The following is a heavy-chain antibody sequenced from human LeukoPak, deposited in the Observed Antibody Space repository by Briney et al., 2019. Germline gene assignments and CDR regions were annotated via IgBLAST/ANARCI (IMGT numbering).Heavy chain of an antibody. D-gene: IGHD2-2*01. Sequence: GGSLRLSCAASGFRFSDYYMNWIRQAPGEGLKWVSYISSTGGTTFYADSVKGRFTISRDNSKNSLFLQMNSLRAEDTAVYYCARGTSSTSCIDYWGQGTLVTVSS. CDR3: ARGTSSTSCIDY. CDR2: ISSTGGTT. V-gene: IGHV3-11*04. CDR1: GFRFSDYY. J-gene: IGHJ4*02.